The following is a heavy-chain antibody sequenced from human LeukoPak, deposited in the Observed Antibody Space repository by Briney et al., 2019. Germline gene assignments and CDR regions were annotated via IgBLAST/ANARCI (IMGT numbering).Heavy chain of an antibody. J-gene: IGHJ3*02. V-gene: IGHV4-38-2*01. CDR3: ARANQNVLRFLEWLSAFDI. CDR1: GYSISSGYY. Sequence: SETLSLTCAVSGYSISSGYYWGWIRQPPGKGLEWIGSIYHSGGTYYNPSLKSRVTISVDTSKNQFSLKLSSVTAADTAVYYCARANQNVLRFLEWLSAFDIWGQGTMVTVSS. CDR2: IYHSGGT. D-gene: IGHD3-3*01.